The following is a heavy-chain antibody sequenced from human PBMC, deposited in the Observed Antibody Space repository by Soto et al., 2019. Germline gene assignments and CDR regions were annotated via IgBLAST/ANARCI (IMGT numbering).Heavy chain of an antibody. CDR3: ARDRIRRFDP. D-gene: IGHD5-18*01. Sequence: LRLSCAPSGFTFSSYWMHWVRQAPGKGLVWVSLINSDGSSTSYADSVKGRFTISRDNAKNTLYLQMNSLRAEDTAVYYCARDRIRRFDPWGQGTLVTVSS. J-gene: IGHJ5*02. CDR1: GFTFSSYW. V-gene: IGHV3-74*01. CDR2: INSDGSST.